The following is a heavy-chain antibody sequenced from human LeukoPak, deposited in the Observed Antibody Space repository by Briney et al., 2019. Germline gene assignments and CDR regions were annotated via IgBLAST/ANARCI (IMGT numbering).Heavy chain of an antibody. V-gene: IGHV3-21*01. D-gene: IGHD1-26*01. J-gene: IGHJ4*02. CDR1: GFTFSSYG. CDR3: ARGTGSGSYCFDY. Sequence: PGGSLRLSCAASGFTFSSYGMHWVRQAPGKGLEWVSSISSSSSYIYYADSVKGRFTISRDNAKNSLYLQMNSLRAEDTAVYYCARGTGSGSYCFDYWGQGTLVTVSS. CDR2: ISSSSSYI.